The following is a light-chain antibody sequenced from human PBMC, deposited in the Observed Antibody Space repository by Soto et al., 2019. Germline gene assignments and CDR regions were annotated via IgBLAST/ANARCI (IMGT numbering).Light chain of an antibody. CDR3: QQYGDSPLT. J-gene: IGKJ3*01. CDR2: AAS. Sequence: EILLTQSPSTLSLSPGEGVTLSCRASQSVTVNSLVWYQQKPGQAPRLLIYAASTRAAAVPDRFTGSGSGTDFSPTISRLEPEDFGVYYCQQYGDSPLTSGPGTKVDIK. CDR1: QSVTVNS. V-gene: IGKV3-20*01.